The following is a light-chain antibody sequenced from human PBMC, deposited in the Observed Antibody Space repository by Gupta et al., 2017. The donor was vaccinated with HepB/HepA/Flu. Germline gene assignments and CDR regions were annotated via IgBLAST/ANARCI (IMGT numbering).Light chain of an antibody. CDR2: NAS. V-gene: IGKV3-11*01. Sequence: EIVLTQSPATLSLSPCERATLSCRASQSISSYLAWYQQKPGQAPRLLIYNASNRATGLPARFSGSGCGTEFTLTISGREPEDFAVYYCQHRSNCLRTFGEGTXMEIK. CDR3: QHRSNCLRT. CDR1: QSISSY. J-gene: IGKJ2*02.